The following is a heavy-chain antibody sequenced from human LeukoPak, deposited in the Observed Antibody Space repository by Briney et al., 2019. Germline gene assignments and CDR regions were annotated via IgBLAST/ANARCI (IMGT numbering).Heavy chain of an antibody. D-gene: IGHD5-12*01. V-gene: IGHV3-33*08. CDR2: IWYDGSKR. J-gene: IGHJ4*02. CDR1: GFTFSNYM. Sequence: GGSLRLSCAASGFTFSNYMMHWVRQAPGKGLEWVAVIWYDGSKRLYADSVKGRFTISRDNSKNTLSVQMDSLRAEDTAVYYCARQDDSGYVGLFDYWGQGTLVTVSP. CDR3: ARQDDSGYVGLFDY.